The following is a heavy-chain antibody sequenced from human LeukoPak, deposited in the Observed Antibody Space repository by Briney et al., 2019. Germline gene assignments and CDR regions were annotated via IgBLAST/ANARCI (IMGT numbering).Heavy chain of an antibody. CDR1: GFTFTSAW. V-gene: IGHV3-15*01. CDR3: ITGDYDFWSGFYSPNHYFDY. D-gene: IGHD3-3*01. J-gene: IGHJ4*02. Sequence: GGSLRLSCAASGFTFTSAWMSWVRQAPGRGLEWVGRIKGKTAAGAPDYVASVKGRFTISRDDSKNTLFLQMNSLKTEDTAVYYCITGDYDFWSGFYSPNHYFDYWGQGTLVTVSS. CDR2: IKGKTAAGAP.